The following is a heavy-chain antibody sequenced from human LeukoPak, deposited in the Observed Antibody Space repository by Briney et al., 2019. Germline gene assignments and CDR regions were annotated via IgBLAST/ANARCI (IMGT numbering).Heavy chain of an antibody. D-gene: IGHD4-17*01. V-gene: IGHV4-4*07. J-gene: IGHJ5*02. CDR2: IYTSGST. CDR3: ARVSVDYGGFDP. Sequence: PSETLSLTCTVSGGSISSYYWSWIRQPAGKGLEWIGRIYTSGSTNYNPSLKSRVTMSVDTSKHQFSLQLSSVIAADTAVYYSARVSVDYGGFDPWGQGTLVTVSS. CDR1: GGSISSYY.